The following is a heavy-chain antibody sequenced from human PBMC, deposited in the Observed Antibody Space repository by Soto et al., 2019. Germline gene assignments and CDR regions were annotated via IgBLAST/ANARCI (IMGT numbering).Heavy chain of an antibody. CDR3: VRQGRPVGKGVYYYYGMGV. CDR2: IYYSGST. J-gene: IGHJ6*02. CDR1: GGSISSSSYY. Sequence: SETLSLTCTVSGGSISSSSYYWGWIRQPPGKGLEWIGSIYYSGSTYYNPSLKSRVTISVDTSKNQFSLKLSSVTAADTAVYYCVRQGRPVGKGVYYYYGMGVWGQGTTVTVSS. D-gene: IGHD3-10*01. V-gene: IGHV4-39*01.